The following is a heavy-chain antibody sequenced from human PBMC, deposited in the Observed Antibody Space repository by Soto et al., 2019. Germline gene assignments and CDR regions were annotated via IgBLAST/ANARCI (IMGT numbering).Heavy chain of an antibody. CDR2: IIPIFGTA. J-gene: IGHJ4*02. Sequence: SVKVSCKASGGTFSSYAISWVRQAPGQGLEWMGGIIPIFGTANYAQKFQGRVTITADESTSTAYMELSSLRPEDTAVYYCAREGATIFGVVNHPTFDYWGQGTLVTVSS. CDR1: GGTFSSYA. CDR3: AREGATIFGVVNHPTFDY. V-gene: IGHV1-69*13. D-gene: IGHD3-3*01.